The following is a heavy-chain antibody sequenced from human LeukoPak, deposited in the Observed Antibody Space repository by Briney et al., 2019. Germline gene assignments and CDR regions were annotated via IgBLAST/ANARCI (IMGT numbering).Heavy chain of an antibody. CDR1: GFTFSSYA. J-gene: IGHJ4*02. CDR2: ISYDGSNK. D-gene: IGHD3-22*01. CDR3: AKAEGAIVVVIFDY. V-gene: IGHV3-30*04. Sequence: GRSLRLSCAASGFTFSSYAMHWVRQAPGKGLEWVAVISYDGSNKYYADSVKGRFTISRDNSKNTLYLQMNSLRAEDTAVYYCAKAEGAIVVVIFDYWGQGTLVTVSS.